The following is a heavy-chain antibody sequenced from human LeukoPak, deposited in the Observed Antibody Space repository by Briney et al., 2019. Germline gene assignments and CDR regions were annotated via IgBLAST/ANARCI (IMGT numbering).Heavy chain of an antibody. CDR2: INIDGSTS. Sequence: GGSLRLSCAVSGFTFSSYWMHWVRQAPGKGLVWVSRINIDGSTSNYADSVKGRFTISRDNAKNAVYLQMSSLRVEDTAVYYCARASALATPPFAYWGQGTLVTVSS. CDR1: GFTFSSYW. CDR3: ARASALATPPFAY. J-gene: IGHJ4*02. V-gene: IGHV3-74*01. D-gene: IGHD5-12*01.